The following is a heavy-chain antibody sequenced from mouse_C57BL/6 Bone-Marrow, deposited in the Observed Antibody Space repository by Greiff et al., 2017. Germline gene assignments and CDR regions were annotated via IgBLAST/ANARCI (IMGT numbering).Heavy chain of an antibody. CDR2: ILPSIGRT. CDR1: DSEVFPIAY. J-gene: IGHJ1*03. CDR3: ARPAQYGNYCYFDV. Sequence: QVQLQQSGSELRSPGSSVKLSCKDFDSEVFPIAYMSWVRQKPGHGFEWIGGILPSIGRTIYGEKFEDKATLDADTLSNTAYLGLNSLTSEDSAXYVCARPAQYGNYCYFDVWGTGTTVTVSS. V-gene: IGHV15-2*01. D-gene: IGHD2-1*01.